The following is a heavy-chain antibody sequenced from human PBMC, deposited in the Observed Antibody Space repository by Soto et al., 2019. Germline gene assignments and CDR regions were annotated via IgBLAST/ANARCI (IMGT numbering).Heavy chain of an antibody. V-gene: IGHV3-30-3*01. J-gene: IGHJ4*02. D-gene: IGHD1-26*01. CDR2: ISYDGSNK. CDR3: ARGGLVGAARYFDY. Sequence: QVQLVESGGGVVQPGRSLRLSCAASGFTFSSYAMHWVRQAPGKGLEWVAVISYDGSNKYYADSVKGRFTISRDNSKNTLYLQMNSLRAEDTAVYYCARGGLVGAARYFDYWGQGTLVTVSS. CDR1: GFTFSSYA.